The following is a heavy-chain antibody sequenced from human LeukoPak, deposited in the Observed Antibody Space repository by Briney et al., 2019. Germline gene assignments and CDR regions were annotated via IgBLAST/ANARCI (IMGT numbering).Heavy chain of an antibody. Sequence: GGSLRLSCAASGFTFSSYWMRWVRQAPGKGLEWVANIKQDGSEKYYVDSVKGRFTISRDNAKNSLYLQMNSLRADDTGVYYCARDKTAFGFDIWGQGTMVAVPS. J-gene: IGHJ3*02. V-gene: IGHV3-7*03. CDR1: GFTFSSYW. CDR2: IKQDGSEK. CDR3: ARDKTAFGFDI. D-gene: IGHD1-1*01.